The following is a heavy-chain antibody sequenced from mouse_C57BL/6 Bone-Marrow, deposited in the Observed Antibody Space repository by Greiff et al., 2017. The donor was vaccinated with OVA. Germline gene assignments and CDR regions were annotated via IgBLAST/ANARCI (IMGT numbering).Heavy chain of an antibody. Sequence: EVKLQESGPGLVKPSQSLSLTCSVTGYSITSGYYWNWIRQFPGNKLEWMGYISYDGSNNYNPSLKNRSSITRDTSKNQFFLKLNSVTTEDTATYYCANGYSFAYWGQGTLVTVSA. CDR2: ISYDGSN. V-gene: IGHV3-6*01. D-gene: IGHD2-3*01. CDR3: ANGYSFAY. CDR1: GYSITSGYY. J-gene: IGHJ3*01.